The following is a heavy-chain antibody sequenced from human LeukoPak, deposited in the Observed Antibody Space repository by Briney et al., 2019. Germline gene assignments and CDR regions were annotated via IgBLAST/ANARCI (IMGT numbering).Heavy chain of an antibody. CDR1: GFTFTSSA. CDR3: ARDRSGYYGSGSIMDV. Sequence: SVKVSCKASGFTFTSSAVQWVRQARGQRLEWIGWIVVGSGNTNYAQKFQERVTITRDMSTSTAYMELSSLRSEDTAVYYCARDRSGYYGSGSIMDVWGQGTTVTVSS. D-gene: IGHD3-10*01. V-gene: IGHV1-58*01. J-gene: IGHJ6*02. CDR2: IVVGSGNT.